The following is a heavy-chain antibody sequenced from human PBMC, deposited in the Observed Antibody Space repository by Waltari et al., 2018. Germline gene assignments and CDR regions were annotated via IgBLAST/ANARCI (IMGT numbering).Heavy chain of an antibody. Sequence: EVQLVESGGALVQPGGSLRLSCAASGFTFSSHWMSWVRQAPGKGLEWGANIKQDGSEKYYGDSVEGRFTISRDNAKSSLYLQSNSLRAEDTAVYYCARSSRRSSWYGNFDYWGQGTLVTVSS. V-gene: IGHV3-7*01. CDR3: ARSSRRSSWYGNFDY. D-gene: IGHD6-13*01. CDR1: GFTFSSHW. CDR2: IKQDGSEK. J-gene: IGHJ4*02.